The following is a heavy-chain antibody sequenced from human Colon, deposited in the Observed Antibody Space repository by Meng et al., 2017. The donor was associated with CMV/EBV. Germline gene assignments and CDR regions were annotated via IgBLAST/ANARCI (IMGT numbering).Heavy chain of an antibody. CDR2: VNAGGRDT. CDR3: VRADRCGGDCYDRPFDY. J-gene: IGHJ4*02. Sequence: GESLKISCAASGFTFSNPAMNWVRQAPGKGLEWVSTVNAGGRDTYYADSVKGRFTISRDNSKNTLFLLMSSLRVEDTSVYYCVRADRCGGDCYDRPFDYGGQGSLVTVSS. D-gene: IGHD2-21*01. CDR1: GFTFSNPA. V-gene: IGHV3-23*01.